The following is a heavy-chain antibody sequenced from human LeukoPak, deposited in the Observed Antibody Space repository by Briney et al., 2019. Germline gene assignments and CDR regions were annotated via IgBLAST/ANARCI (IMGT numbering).Heavy chain of an antibody. CDR2: INPNSGGT. J-gene: IGHJ4*02. CDR3: AREYCSSTSRYPFDY. CDR1: GYTFTGYY. Sequence: ASVKVSCKASGYTFTGYYMHWVRQAPGQGLEWMGWINPNSGGTNYAQKFQGRVTMTRDTSISTAYMELSRLRSDDTAVYYCAREYCSSTSRYPFDYWGQGTLVTVSS. V-gene: IGHV1-2*02. D-gene: IGHD2-2*01.